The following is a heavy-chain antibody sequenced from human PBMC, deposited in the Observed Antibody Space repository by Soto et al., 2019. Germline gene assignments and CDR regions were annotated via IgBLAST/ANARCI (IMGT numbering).Heavy chain of an antibody. CDR3: ARHPGVDFWSGYYIDY. J-gene: IGHJ4*02. D-gene: IGHD3-3*01. CDR1: GGSISSSSYY. V-gene: IGHV4-39*01. CDR2: IYYSGST. Sequence: SETLSLTCTVSGGSISSSSYYLGWIRQPPGKGLEWIGSIYYSGSTYYNPSLKSRVTISVDTSKNQFSLKLSSVTAADTAVYYCARHPGVDFWSGYYIDYWGQGTLVTVSS.